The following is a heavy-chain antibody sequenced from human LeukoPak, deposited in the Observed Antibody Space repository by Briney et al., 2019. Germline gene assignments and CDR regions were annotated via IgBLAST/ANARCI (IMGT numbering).Heavy chain of an antibody. Sequence: PSQTLSLTCTVSGGSISSGDYYWSWIRQPPGKGLEWIGYIYYSGSTYYNPSLKSRVTISVDTSKNQFSLKLSSVTAADTAVYYCARTVAGRLDYFDHWGQGTLVTVSS. CDR3: ARTVAGRLDYFDH. V-gene: IGHV4-30-4*01. CDR2: IYYSGST. J-gene: IGHJ4*02. D-gene: IGHD6-19*01. CDR1: GGSISSGDYY.